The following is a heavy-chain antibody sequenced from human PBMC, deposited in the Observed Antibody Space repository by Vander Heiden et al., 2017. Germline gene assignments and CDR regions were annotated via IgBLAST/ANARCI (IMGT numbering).Heavy chain of an antibody. J-gene: IGHJ4*02. Sequence: RSLRLSCAASGFTFSSYGMHWVRQAPGKGLEWVAVISHDGSNKYYADSVKGRFAISRDNSKNTLYLQMNSLRAEDTAVYYCAKVGIVGAKAGFDYWGQGTLVTVSS. CDR1: GFTFSSYG. CDR3: AKVGIVGAKAGFDY. V-gene: IGHV3-30*18. CDR2: ISHDGSNK. D-gene: IGHD1-26*01.